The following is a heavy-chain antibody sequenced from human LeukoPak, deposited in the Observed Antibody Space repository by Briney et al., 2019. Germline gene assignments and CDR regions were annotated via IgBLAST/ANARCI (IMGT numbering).Heavy chain of an antibody. CDR1: GFTFSSYG. D-gene: IGHD5-18*01. CDR2: IQYDGSNK. CDR3: AKVGPSGIQLPNWFDP. Sequence: GSLRLSCAATGFTFSSYGMHWVRQAPGKGLEWVAFIQYDGSNKYYADSVKGRFTISRDNSKNTLYLQMNSLRAEDTAVYYCAKVGPSGIQLPNWFDPWGQGTLVTVSS. J-gene: IGHJ5*02. V-gene: IGHV3-30*02.